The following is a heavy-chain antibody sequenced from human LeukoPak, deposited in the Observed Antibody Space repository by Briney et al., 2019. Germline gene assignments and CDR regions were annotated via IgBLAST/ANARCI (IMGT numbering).Heavy chain of an antibody. CDR2: ISWDGGST. V-gene: IGHV3-43*01. CDR3: AKDGIGGDYDILTGYYFDY. D-gene: IGHD3-9*01. Sequence: PGGSLRLSCAASGFTFDDYTMHWVRQAPGRGLEWVSLISWDGGSTYYADSVKGRFTISRDNSKNSLYLQMNSLRTEDTALYYCAKDGIGGDYDILTGYYFDYWGQGTLVTVSS. CDR1: GFTFDDYT. J-gene: IGHJ4*02.